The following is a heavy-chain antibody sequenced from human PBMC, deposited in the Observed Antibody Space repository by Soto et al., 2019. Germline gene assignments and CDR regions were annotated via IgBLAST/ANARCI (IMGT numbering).Heavy chain of an antibody. CDR1: GFTFSSYA. J-gene: IGHJ3*02. CDR2: ISYDGSRK. CDR3: ARDVAMIVGAFAFDI. V-gene: IGHV3-30-3*01. D-gene: IGHD3-22*01. Sequence: QVQLVESGGGVVQPGRSLRLSCAASGFTFSSYAMHWVRQAPGKGLEWVAVISYDGSRKDYADSVKGRFTISRDNSKNTLYLQMNSLRPEDTAVYYCARDVAMIVGAFAFDIWGQGTMVTVSS.